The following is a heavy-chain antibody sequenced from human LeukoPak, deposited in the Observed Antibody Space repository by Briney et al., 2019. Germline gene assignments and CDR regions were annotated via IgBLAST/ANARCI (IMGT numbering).Heavy chain of an antibody. Sequence: PSETLSLTCTVCGGSISSSDFYWGLIRQPPGKGLEWIGRISYSGTSYYNPSLKRRITISVDTSNNQFSLKLSSVTAADTAVYYCARPWTVATHYYMDVWGKGTTVTVSS. D-gene: IGHD5-12*01. CDR1: GGSISSSDFY. J-gene: IGHJ6*03. CDR2: ISYSGTS. V-gene: IGHV4-39*01. CDR3: ARPWTVATHYYMDV.